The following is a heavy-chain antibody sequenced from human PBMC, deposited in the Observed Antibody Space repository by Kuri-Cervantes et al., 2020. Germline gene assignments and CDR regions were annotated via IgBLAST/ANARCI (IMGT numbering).Heavy chain of an antibody. CDR2: ISSSSSYI. CDR1: GFTFSSYS. D-gene: IGHD1-1*01. CDR3: AITSRSDY. Sequence: GESLKISCAASGFTFSSYSMNWVRQAPGKGLEWVSSISSSSSYIYYADSVKGRFTISRDNAKNSLYLQMNSLRAEDTAVYYCAITSRSDYWGQGTLVTVSS. V-gene: IGHV3-21*01. J-gene: IGHJ4*02.